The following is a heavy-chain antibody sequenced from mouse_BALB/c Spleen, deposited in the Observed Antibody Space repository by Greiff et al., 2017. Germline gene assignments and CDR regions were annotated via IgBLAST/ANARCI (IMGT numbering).Heavy chain of an antibody. Sequence: EVQLQQSGPSLVKPSQTLSLTCSVTGDSITSGYWNWIRKFPGNKLEYMGYISYSGSTYYNPSLKSRISITRDTSKNQYYLQLNSVTTEDTATYYCARYYGSSYPYAMDYWGQGTSVTVSS. V-gene: IGHV3-8*02. CDR2: ISYSGST. CDR1: GDSITSGY. J-gene: IGHJ4*01. D-gene: IGHD1-1*01. CDR3: ARYYGSSYPYAMDY.